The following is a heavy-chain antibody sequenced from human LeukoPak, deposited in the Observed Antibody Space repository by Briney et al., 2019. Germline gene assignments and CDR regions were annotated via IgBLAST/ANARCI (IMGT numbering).Heavy chain of an antibody. CDR1: GGSFSGYY. J-gene: IGHJ4*02. CDR2: INNSGST. V-gene: IGHV4-34*01. CDR3: ARASYYYGSGSFDY. Sequence: SETLSLTCAVYGGSFSGYYWSWIRQPPGKGLEWIGEINNSGSTNYNPSLKSRVTISVHTSKNQFSLKLRSVTAADTAVYYCARASYYYGSGSFDYWGQGTLVTVSS. D-gene: IGHD3-10*01.